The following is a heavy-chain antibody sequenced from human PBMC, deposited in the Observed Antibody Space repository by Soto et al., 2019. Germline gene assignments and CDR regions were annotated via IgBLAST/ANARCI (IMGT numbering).Heavy chain of an antibody. J-gene: IGHJ6*02. CDR1: GYSFTSYW. CDR2: IYPGDSDT. CDR3: ARHDLIVVVPAAITYYGMDV. Sequence: GESLKISCKGSGYSFTSYWIGWVRQMPGKGLEWMGIIYPGDSDTRYSPSFQGQVTISADKSISTAYLQWSSLKASDTAMYYCARHDLIVVVPAAITYYGMDVWGQGITVTVSS. V-gene: IGHV5-51*01. D-gene: IGHD2-2*02.